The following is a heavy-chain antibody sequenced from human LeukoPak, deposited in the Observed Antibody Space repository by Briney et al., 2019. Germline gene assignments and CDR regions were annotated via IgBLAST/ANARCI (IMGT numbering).Heavy chain of an antibody. D-gene: IGHD1-1*01. J-gene: IGHJ4*02. V-gene: IGHV3-23*01. CDR3: ARRPGLERYYFDY. CDR2: ISGSGGST. CDR1: GFTFSSYA. Sequence: GGSLRLSCAASGFTFSSYAMSWVRQAPGKGLQWVSTISGSGGSTYYADSVKGRFTISRDNSKNTLYLQMNSLRAEDTAVYYCARRPGLERYYFDYWGQGTLVTISS.